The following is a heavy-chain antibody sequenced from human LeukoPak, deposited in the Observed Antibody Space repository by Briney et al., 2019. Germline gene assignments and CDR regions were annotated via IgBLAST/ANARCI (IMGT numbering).Heavy chain of an antibody. V-gene: IGHV1-69*05. CDR2: IMPLFAAA. CDR1: GGTFSNYI. J-gene: IGHJ3*02. D-gene: IGHD4-23*01. Sequence: ASVKVSCKASGGTFSNYIFNWVRQAPGQGLEWMGGIMPLFAAADYAQNFQGRVTITTDESTSTAYMELSSLRSEDTAVYYCASPGGGNGDDAFDIWGQGTMVTISS. CDR3: ASPGGGNGDDAFDI.